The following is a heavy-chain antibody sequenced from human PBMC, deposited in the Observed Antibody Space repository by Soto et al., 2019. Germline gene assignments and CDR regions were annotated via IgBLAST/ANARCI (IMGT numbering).Heavy chain of an antibody. D-gene: IGHD4-17*01. Sequence: SSETLSLTCAVSGYSISSGYYWGWIRQPPGKGLEWIGSIYHSGSTYYNPSLKSRVTISVDTSKNQFSLKLSSVTAADTAVYYCARGLWDYRHYLFAYSGQGTLVLVSS. CDR3: ARGLWDYRHYLFAY. CDR2: IYHSGST. J-gene: IGHJ4*02. CDR1: GYSISSGYY. V-gene: IGHV4-38-2*01.